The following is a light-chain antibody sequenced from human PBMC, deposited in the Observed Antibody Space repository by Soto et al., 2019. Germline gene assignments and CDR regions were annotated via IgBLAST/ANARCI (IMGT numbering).Light chain of an antibody. V-gene: IGLV2-23*01. CDR2: EGN. J-gene: IGLJ3*02. CDR3: CSYAGSSTWV. Sequence: QSALTQPASVSGSPGQSITISCTGTSSDVGSYNLVSWYQQHPGKAPKLMIYEGNARPSGVSNRFSGSKSSNTASLTISGLQAEDEADYYCCSYAGSSTWVFGGGTKLTVL. CDR1: SSDVGSYNL.